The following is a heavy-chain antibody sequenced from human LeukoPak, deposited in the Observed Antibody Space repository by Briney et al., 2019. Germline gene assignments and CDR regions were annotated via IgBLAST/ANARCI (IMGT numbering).Heavy chain of an antibody. CDR1: GGTFSSYA. D-gene: IGHD6-19*01. J-gene: IGHJ3*02. CDR3: ARGAQRDSSGWYSGAFDI. V-gene: IGHV1-69*04. CDR2: IIPILGIA. Sequence: ASVKVSCKASGGTFSSYAISWVRQAPGQGLEWMGRIIPILGIANYAQKFQGRVTITTDESTSTAYMELSSLRSEDTAVYYCARGAQRDSSGWYSGAFDIWGQGTMVTVSS.